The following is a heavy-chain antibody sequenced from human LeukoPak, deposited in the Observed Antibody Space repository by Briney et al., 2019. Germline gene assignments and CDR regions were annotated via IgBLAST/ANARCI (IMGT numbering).Heavy chain of an antibody. CDR2: IKSKTDGGTT. CDR1: GFTFSNAW. V-gene: IGHV3-15*01. J-gene: IGHJ3*02. D-gene: IGHD3-22*01. CDR3: VVITRGDAFDI. Sequence: GGSLRLSCAASGFTFSNAWMSWVRQAPGKGLEWVGRIKSKTDGGTTGYAAPVKGRFTISRDDSKNTLYLQMNSLKTEDTAVYYCVVITRGDAFDIWGQGTMVTVSS.